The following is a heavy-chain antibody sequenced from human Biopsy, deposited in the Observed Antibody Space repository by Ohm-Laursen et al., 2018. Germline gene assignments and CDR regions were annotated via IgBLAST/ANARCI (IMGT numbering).Heavy chain of an antibody. CDR3: ARVKGEWPEYEFDK. CDR2: VDIRGHA. J-gene: IGHJ4*02. D-gene: IGHD3-16*01. CDR1: GGSIDTQS. V-gene: IGHV4-4*07. Sequence: TPSLTCTVSGGSIDTQSWIRQPAGKGLEWIGRVDIRGHADYSSSLRSRVTMSADASKNQFSLKLTSVTAADTAVYFCARVKGEWPEYEFDKWGQGILVTVSS.